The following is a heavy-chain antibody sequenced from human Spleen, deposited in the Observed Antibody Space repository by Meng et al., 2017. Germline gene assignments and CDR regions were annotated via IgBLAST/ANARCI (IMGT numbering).Heavy chain of an antibody. CDR2: INPNSGGT. V-gene: IGHV1-2*06. Sequence: QVQLVQSGAEVKKPGASVKVSCKASGYTFTDYFMHWVRQAPGQGLEWMGRINPNSGGTNYAQRFQGRVTVTRDTSISTAYMELSRLRSEDTAVYYCARDGVAAQGWFDPWGQGTLVTVSS. CDR1: GYTFTDYF. D-gene: IGHD6-6*01. J-gene: IGHJ5*02. CDR3: ARDGVAAQGWFDP.